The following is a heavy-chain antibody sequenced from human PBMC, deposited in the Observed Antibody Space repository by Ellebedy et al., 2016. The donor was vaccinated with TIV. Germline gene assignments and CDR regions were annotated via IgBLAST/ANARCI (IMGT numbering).Heavy chain of an antibody. J-gene: IGHJ3*02. CDR3: ARGYCGGDCSLDAFDI. CDR1: GYTFTSYY. V-gene: IGHV1-46*04. CDR2: INPSGGST. Sequence: AASVKVSCKASGYTFTSYYMHWVRQAPGQGLEWMGIINPSGGSTSYAQKLQGRVTMPRDTSTSTVYMELSSLRSEDTAVYYCARGYCGGDCSLDAFDIWGQGTMVTVSS. D-gene: IGHD2-21*02.